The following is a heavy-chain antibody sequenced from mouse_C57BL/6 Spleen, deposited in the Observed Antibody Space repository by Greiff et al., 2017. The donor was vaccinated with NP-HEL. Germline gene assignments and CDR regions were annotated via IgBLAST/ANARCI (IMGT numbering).Heavy chain of an antibody. Sequence: EVQRVESGGGLVKPGGSLKLSCAASGFTFSDSGMHWVRQAPEKGLEWVAYISSGSSTIYYADTVKGRFTISRDNAKNTLFLQMNSLRSEDTAMYYGERGLLQDEYGGKGTTLTVSS. D-gene: IGHD2-3*01. CDR1: GFTFSDSG. J-gene: IGHJ2*01. V-gene: IGHV5-17*01. CDR2: ISSGSSTI. CDR3: ERGLLQDEY.